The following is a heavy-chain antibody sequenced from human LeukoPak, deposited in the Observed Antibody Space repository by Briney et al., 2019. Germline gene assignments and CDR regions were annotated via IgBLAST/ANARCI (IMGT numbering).Heavy chain of an antibody. J-gene: IGHJ4*02. V-gene: IGHV1-18*03. CDR3: ARDLVSCSSNSCHHPYYFDY. D-gene: IGHD2-2*01. Sequence: GASVKVSCKASGYTFTSYGISWVRQAPGQGLEWMGWISAYNGNTNYAQKLQGRVTMTTDTSTSTAYMELRSLRSDDMAVYYCARDLVSCSSNSCHHPYYFDYCGQGTLVTVSS. CDR2: ISAYNGNT. CDR1: GYTFTSYG.